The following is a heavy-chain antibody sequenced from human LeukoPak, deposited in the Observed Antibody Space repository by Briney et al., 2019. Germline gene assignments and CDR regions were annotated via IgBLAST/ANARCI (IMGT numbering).Heavy chain of an antibody. D-gene: IGHD3-10*01. CDR3: ARGVPFGEKGIDV. V-gene: IGHV3-13*01. CDR1: GFTFSSYD. CDR2: INIAGDT. Sequence: GGSLRLSCAASGFTFSSYDMYWVRQSTGEGLEWVSAINIAGDTYYAASVKGRFTISRENAKNSLSLQMNSLRAGDTAVYYCARGVPFGEKGIDVWGKGTTVTVYS. J-gene: IGHJ6*04.